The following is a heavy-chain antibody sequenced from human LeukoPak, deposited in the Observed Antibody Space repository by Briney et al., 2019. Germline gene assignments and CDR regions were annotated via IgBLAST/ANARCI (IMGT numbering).Heavy chain of an antibody. CDR1: GGTLSNYA. CDR3: ARGLSWWSTPTSSYYYRMDV. Sequence: SVKVSCKASGGTLSNYAISWVRQAPGQGLEWLGGIIPIFATTNYAQNFQGRVTITADESTSTAYMELSGLRSDDTAVYYCARGLSWWSTPTSSYYYRMDVWGQGTTVTVSS. CDR2: IIPIFATT. D-gene: IGHD2-15*01. V-gene: IGHV1-69*13. J-gene: IGHJ6*02.